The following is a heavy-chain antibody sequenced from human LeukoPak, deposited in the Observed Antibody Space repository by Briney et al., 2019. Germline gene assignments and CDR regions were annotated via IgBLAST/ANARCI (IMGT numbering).Heavy chain of an antibody. CDR3: ARHGIAVAGHFDY. Sequence: SETLSLTCTVSGGSISSSSYYWGWIRQPPGKGLEWIGSIYYSGSTYYNPSLKSRVTISVDTSKNQFPLKLSSVTAADTAVYYCARHGIAVAGHFDYWGQGTLVTVSS. J-gene: IGHJ4*02. CDR1: GGSISSSSYY. V-gene: IGHV4-39*01. D-gene: IGHD6-19*01. CDR2: IYYSGST.